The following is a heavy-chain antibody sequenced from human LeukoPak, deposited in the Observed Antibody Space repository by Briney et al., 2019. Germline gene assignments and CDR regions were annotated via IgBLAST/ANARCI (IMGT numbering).Heavy chain of an antibody. CDR2: LNGDGSDT. Sequence: GGSLRLSCAASGFTFSRYWMHWVRQVPGKGLVWVSRLNGDGSDTTYVDSVKGRFTISRDNARNTLYPHMNSLRVEDTAVYYCARRKVYAFGEGYNYGMDVWGQGTTVTVSS. CDR1: GFTFSRYW. V-gene: IGHV3-74*03. J-gene: IGHJ6*02. CDR3: ARRKVYAFGEGYNYGMDV. D-gene: IGHD2-8*01.